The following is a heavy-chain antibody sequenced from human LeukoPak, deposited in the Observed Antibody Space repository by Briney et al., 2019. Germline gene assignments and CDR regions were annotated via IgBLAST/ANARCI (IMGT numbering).Heavy chain of an antibody. V-gene: IGHV3-7*03. Sequence: GSLELSCSASGFSFKNFWMIWVRQAPGKGLEWVANINHDGSEKYYVDSVKGRFTISRDNAQKSLYLQMNTLRAEDTAVYYCAMAYNYGMDIWGQGTAVTVS. J-gene: IGHJ6*02. CDR1: GFSFKNFW. CDR2: INHDGSEK. CDR3: AMAYNYGMDI.